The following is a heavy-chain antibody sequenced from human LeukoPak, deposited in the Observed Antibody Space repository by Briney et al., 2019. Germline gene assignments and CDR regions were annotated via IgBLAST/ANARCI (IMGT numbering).Heavy chain of an antibody. CDR3: ARFCSGGSCTHAIDI. D-gene: IGHD2-15*01. V-gene: IGHV1-69*04. CDR2: IIPIFGIA. Sequence: SVKVSCKASGGTFSSYAISWVRQAPGQGLEWMGRIIPIFGIANYAQKFQSRVTITADKSTSTAYMELSSLRSEDTAVYYCARFCSGGSCTHAIDIWGQGTMVTVSS. J-gene: IGHJ3*02. CDR1: GGTFSSYA.